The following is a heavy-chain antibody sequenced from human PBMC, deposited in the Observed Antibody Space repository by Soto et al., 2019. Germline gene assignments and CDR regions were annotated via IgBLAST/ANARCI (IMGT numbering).Heavy chain of an antibody. V-gene: IGHV4-59*01. CDR3: ARSPARMLYYYYYYMDV. CDR2: IYYSGST. J-gene: IGHJ6*03. Sequence: PSETLSLTCTVSGGSISSYYWSWIRQPPGKGLEWIGYIYYSGSTNYNPSLKSRVTISVDTSKNQFSLKLSSVTAADTAVYYCARSPARMLYYYYYYMDVWGKGTTVTVSS. CDR1: GGSISSYY. D-gene: IGHD2-8*01.